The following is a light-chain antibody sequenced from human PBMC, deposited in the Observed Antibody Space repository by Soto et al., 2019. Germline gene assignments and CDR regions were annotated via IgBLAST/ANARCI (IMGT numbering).Light chain of an antibody. Sequence: QSVLTQPPSVSGGPGQRVTISCTGSSSNIGAGYDVHWYQQLPGTAPKLLIYGNSNRPSGVPDRFSGSKSGTSASLAITGLQAEDEADYYCQSYDSSLSGSGVFGTGTKLTVL. CDR3: QSYDSSLSGSGV. V-gene: IGLV1-40*01. CDR2: GNS. J-gene: IGLJ1*01. CDR1: SSNIGAGYD.